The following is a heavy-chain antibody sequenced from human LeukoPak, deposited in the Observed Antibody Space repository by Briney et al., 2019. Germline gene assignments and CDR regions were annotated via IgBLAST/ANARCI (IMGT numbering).Heavy chain of an antibody. V-gene: IGHV1-2*02. CDR2: INPTSGGT. CDR1: GYTFTDSY. Sequence: ASVKVSFKASGYTFTDSYIHWVRQAPGQGLEWMGCINPTSGGTQYAQKFQGRVTMTRDTSITTAYMELSRLRSDDKALYYCARMKSLDVWGKGTTVTVSS. CDR3: ARMKSLDV. J-gene: IGHJ6*04.